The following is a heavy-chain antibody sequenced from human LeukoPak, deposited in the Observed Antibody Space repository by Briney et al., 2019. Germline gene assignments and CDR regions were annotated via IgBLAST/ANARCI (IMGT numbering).Heavy chain of an antibody. CDR2: IYYSGST. Sequence: SETLSLTCTVSGGSISSGGYYWSWIRQHPGKGLEWIGYIYYSGSTYYNPSLKSRLTISVDTSKNQFSLKLSSVTAADTAVYYCARGGYGDYVSSDWFDPWGQGTLVTVSS. V-gene: IGHV4-31*03. CDR1: GGSISSGGYY. CDR3: ARGGYGDYVSSDWFDP. J-gene: IGHJ5*02. D-gene: IGHD4-17*01.